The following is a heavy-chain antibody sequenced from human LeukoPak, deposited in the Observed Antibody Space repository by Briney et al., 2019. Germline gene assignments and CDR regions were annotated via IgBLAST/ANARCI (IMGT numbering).Heavy chain of an antibody. V-gene: IGHV3-7*01. J-gene: IGHJ4*02. CDR3: ARDEGMATYYFDY. D-gene: IGHD5-24*01. CDR2: IKPDGSEK. CDR1: GFTFSSYW. Sequence: GGSLRLSCAASGFTFSSYWMSWVRQAPGKGLEWVANIKPDGSEKYYVDSVKGRFTISRDNAKNSLYLQMNSLRAEDTAVYYCARDEGMATYYFDYWGQGTLVTVSS.